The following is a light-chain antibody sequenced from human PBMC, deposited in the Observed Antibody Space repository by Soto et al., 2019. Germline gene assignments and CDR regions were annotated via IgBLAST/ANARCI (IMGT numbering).Light chain of an antibody. V-gene: IGLV1-44*01. J-gene: IGLJ2*01. Sequence: QSVLRQPPSASGTPGQSVTLSCSGSGSNIGSNPVNWYRQLPGTAPTVLIYMDSQRPSGVSARFSGSKSGTPASLAISGLQSEDESLYFCATWDDTLNGVIFGGGTKVTVL. CDR3: ATWDDTLNGVI. CDR1: GSNIGSNP. CDR2: MDS.